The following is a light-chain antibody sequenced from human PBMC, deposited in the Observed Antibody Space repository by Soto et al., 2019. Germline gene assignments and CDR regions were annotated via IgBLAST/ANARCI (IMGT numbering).Light chain of an antibody. CDR1: SSSIFVNS. CDR3: GSWDSSLSAYV. Sequence: QSVLTQRPSVSSAPGQKVTIACSGSSSSIFVNSVAWYQQLPGTAPKLLIYGDNKRPSGIPDRFSGSQSGTSATLGITGFQTGDQADYYCGSWDSSLSAYVFGTGTKV. CDR2: GDN. J-gene: IGLJ1*01. V-gene: IGLV1-51*01.